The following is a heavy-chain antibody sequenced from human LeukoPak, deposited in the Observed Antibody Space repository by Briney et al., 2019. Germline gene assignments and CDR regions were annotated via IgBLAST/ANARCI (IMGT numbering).Heavy chain of an antibody. J-gene: IGHJ3*02. V-gene: IGHV4-59*01. Sequence: SETLLLTCTVSGGSISSYYWSWIRQPPGKGLEWIGYIYYSGSTNYNPSLKSRVTISVDTSKNQFSLKLSSVTAADTAVYYCASSAPYCSSTSCYGGVVAFDIWGQGTMVTVSS. CDR3: ASSAPYCSSTSCYGGVVAFDI. D-gene: IGHD2-2*01. CDR1: GGSISSYY. CDR2: IYYSGST.